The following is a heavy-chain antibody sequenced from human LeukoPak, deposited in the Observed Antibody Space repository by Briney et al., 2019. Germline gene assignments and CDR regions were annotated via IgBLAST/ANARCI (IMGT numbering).Heavy chain of an antibody. V-gene: IGHV3-30*02. Sequence: GGSLRLSCAASGFTFSSYGMHWVRQAPGKGLEWVAVIWYDGSNKYYADSVKGRFTISRDNSKNTLYLQMNSLRAEDTAVYYRAKSGSGHYYDYWGQGTLVTVSS. CDR3: AKSGSGHYYDY. D-gene: IGHD2-15*01. CDR2: IWYDGSNK. J-gene: IGHJ4*02. CDR1: GFTFSSYG.